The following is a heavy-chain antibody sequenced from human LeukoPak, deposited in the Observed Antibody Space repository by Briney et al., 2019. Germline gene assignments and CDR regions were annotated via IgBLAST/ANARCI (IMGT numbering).Heavy chain of an antibody. V-gene: IGHV3-23*01. J-gene: IGHJ4*02. CDR3: ARDRNVDYFDY. D-gene: IGHD1-1*01. CDR2: ISNTGGST. Sequence: GGSLRLSCAASGFTFRTYAMSWVRQAPGKGLEWVSVISNTGGSTFYADSVKGRLTISRDNSENTLYLQMNSLRAEDTAVYYCARDRNVDYFDYWGQGTLVTVAS. CDR1: GFTFRTYA.